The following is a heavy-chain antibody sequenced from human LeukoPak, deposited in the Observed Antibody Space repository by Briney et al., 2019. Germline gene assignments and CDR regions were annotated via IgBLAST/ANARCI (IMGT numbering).Heavy chain of an antibody. CDR3: ASVRSYYGSGSYFDY. Sequence: GRSLRLSCAASGFSFSSYVVHWVRQAPGKGLEWVAVISFDGSNEYYADSVKGRFTISRDNSKNTLYLQMNSLRAGDTAVYYCASVRSYYGSGSYFDYWGQGTLVTVSS. V-gene: IGHV3-30-3*01. J-gene: IGHJ4*02. CDR1: GFSFSSYV. D-gene: IGHD3-10*01. CDR2: ISFDGSNE.